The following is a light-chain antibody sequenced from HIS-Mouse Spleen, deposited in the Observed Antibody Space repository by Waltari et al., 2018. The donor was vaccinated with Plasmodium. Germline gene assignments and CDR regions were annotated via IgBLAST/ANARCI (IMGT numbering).Light chain of an antibody. J-gene: IGLJ3*02. CDR3: YSTDSSGNHRV. CDR2: EDS. V-gene: IGLV3-10*01. CDR1: DLPKKY. Sequence: SYELTQPPSVSVSPGQPARITCTGDDLPKKYAYWHHQKSGQAPVLVIYEDSKRPSGIPERFSGSSSGTMATLTISGAQVEDEADYYCYSTDSSGNHRVFGGGTKLTVL.